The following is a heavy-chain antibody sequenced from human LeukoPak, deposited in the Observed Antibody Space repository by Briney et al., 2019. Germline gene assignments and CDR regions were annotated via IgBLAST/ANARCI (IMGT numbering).Heavy chain of an antibody. CDR3: ARLGVTRGVVPAGGFDY. CDR1: GYSFTSYW. V-gene: IGHV5-51*01. Sequence: GESLKISCKGSGYSFTSYWIGWVRQMPGKGLEWMGIIYPGDSDTRYSPSFQGQVTISADKSISTACLQWSSLKASDTAMYYCARLGVTRGVVPAGGFDYWGQGTLVTVSS. D-gene: IGHD2-2*01. J-gene: IGHJ4*02. CDR2: IYPGDSDT.